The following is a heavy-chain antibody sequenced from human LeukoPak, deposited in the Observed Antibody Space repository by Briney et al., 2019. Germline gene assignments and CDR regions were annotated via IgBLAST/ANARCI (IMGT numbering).Heavy chain of an antibody. Sequence: SVKVSCKASGGTFSCYAISWVRQAPGQGLEWMGGIIPIFGTANYAQKFQGRVTITTDESTSTAYMELSSLRSEDTAVYYCAHSPLGYCSSTSWPVYYYYMDVWGKGTTVTVSS. D-gene: IGHD2-2*01. J-gene: IGHJ6*03. V-gene: IGHV1-69*05. CDR2: IIPIFGTA. CDR1: GGTFSCYA. CDR3: AHSPLGYCSSTSWPVYYYYMDV.